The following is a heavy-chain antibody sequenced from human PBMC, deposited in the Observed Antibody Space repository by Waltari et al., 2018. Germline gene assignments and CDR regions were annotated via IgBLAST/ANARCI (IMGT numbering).Heavy chain of an antibody. CDR1: GGSISSSGSY. CDR3: ARVSKSANWIDP. D-gene: IGHD3-3*02. Sequence: QLQLQESGPGLVKPSETLSLTCTVSGGSISSSGSYWGWIRQPPGKGLEWIGSISYSGITYYTTALMSRVTISVDTSKNQFSLKLTSVIAAETAVFYCARVSKSANWIDPWGQGTLVTVSS. V-gene: IGHV4-39*01. J-gene: IGHJ5*02. CDR2: ISYSGIT.